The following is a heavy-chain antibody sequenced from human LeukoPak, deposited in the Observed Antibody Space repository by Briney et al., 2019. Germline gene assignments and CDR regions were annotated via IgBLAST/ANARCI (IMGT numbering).Heavy chain of an antibody. CDR1: GFTFSSYW. CDR3: AKDWGVYFDY. V-gene: IGHV3-7*01. J-gene: IGHJ4*02. Sequence: PGGSLRLSCAASGFTFSSYWMSWVRQAPGKGLEWVANIKQDGSEKYYVDSVKGRFTISRDNFKNTLYLQMNSLRVEDTAVYYCAKDWGVYFDYWGQGILVTVSS. D-gene: IGHD3-16*01. CDR2: IKQDGSEK.